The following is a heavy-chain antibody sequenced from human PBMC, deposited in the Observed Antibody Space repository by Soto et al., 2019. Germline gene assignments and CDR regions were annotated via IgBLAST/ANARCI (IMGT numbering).Heavy chain of an antibody. CDR3: ASAVVVPAAMYYYYYGMDF. V-gene: IGHV1-3*01. D-gene: IGHD2-2*01. J-gene: IGHJ6*02. Sequence: VASVKVSCKASGDTFTSYAMHWVRQAPGQRLEWMGWINAGNGNRKYSQKFQGRVTTTRDTSASTAYMELSSLRSEDTAVYYCASAVVVPAAMYYYYYGMDFWGQGTTVTVSS. CDR2: INAGNGNR. CDR1: GDTFTSYA.